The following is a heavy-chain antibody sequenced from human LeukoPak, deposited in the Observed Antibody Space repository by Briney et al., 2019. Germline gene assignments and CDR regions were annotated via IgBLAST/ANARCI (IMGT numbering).Heavy chain of an antibody. D-gene: IGHD2-15*01. J-gene: IGHJ4*02. CDR1: GGSISSSSYY. Sequence: SETLSLTCTVSGGSISSSSYYWGWIRQPPGKGLEWIGSIYYSGSTYYNPSLKSRVTISVDTSKNQFSLKLSSVTAADTAVYYCARWCSETSAWGQGSLVTVSS. CDR2: IYYSGST. CDR3: ARWCSETSA. V-gene: IGHV4-39*07.